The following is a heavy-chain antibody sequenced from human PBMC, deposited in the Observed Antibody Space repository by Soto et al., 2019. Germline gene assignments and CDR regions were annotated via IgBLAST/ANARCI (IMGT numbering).Heavy chain of an antibody. D-gene: IGHD3-3*02. V-gene: IGHV3-33*01. CDR3: ARDDAFDNENGFDM. Sequence: GWSLRLSCALSVSPFIFYGFHWVRQSPGKGLEWLGVIVSDGSAIYHADSLEGRFFISRDNSKDILYLQMNSLRVEDTAVYYCARDDAFDNENGFDMWGQGTMVTVSS. CDR1: VSPFIFYG. J-gene: IGHJ3*02. CDR2: IVSDGSAI.